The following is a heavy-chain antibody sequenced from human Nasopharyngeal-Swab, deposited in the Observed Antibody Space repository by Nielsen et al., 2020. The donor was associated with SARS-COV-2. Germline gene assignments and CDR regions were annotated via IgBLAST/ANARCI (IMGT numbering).Heavy chain of an antibody. CDR3: ARCMGSGVYYYYHYYLDV. J-gene: IGHJ6*03. Sequence: SVKVSCKASGGTFSSYDISWVRQAPGQGLEWMGGIIPIFGTANYAQKFQGRVTITADKSTSTAYMELSSLRSEDTAVYYCARCMGSGVYYYYHYYLDVWGKGTTVTVTS. CDR2: IIPIFGTA. V-gene: IGHV1-69*06. CDR1: GGTFSSYD. D-gene: IGHD6-19*01.